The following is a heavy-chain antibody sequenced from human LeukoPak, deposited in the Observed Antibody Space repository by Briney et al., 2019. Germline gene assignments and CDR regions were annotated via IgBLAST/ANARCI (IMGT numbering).Heavy chain of an antibody. D-gene: IGHD2-2*02. Sequence: SETLSLTCAVYGGSFSGYYWSWIRQPPGKGLEWIGEINHSGSTNYNPSFKSRVTISVDTSKNQFSLKLSSVTAADTAVYYCARGNIVVVPAAITYYYYYGMDVWGQGTTVTVSS. J-gene: IGHJ6*02. CDR3: ARGNIVVVPAAITYYYYYGMDV. V-gene: IGHV4-34*01. CDR1: GGSFSGYY. CDR2: INHSGST.